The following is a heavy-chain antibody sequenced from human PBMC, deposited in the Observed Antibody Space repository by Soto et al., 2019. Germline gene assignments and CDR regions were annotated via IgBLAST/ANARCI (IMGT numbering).Heavy chain of an antibody. J-gene: IGHJ6*02. CDR3: AKLAYYHYAMDV. CDR2: ISPKSGDT. Sequence: ASVKVSCKASGYTFTDYYLHWVRQAPGLGLEWMGWISPKSGDTKYAQNFQGRVTMTRDTSIRAAYMELRSLTSDDTAVYYCAKLAYYHYAMDVWGQGTTVTVSS. V-gene: IGHV1-2*02. D-gene: IGHD3-16*01. CDR1: GYTFTDYY.